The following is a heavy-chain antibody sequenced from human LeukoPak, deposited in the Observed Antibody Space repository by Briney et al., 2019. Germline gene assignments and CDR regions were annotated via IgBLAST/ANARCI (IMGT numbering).Heavy chain of an antibody. J-gene: IGHJ3*02. CDR2: ISGSGDST. CDR3: AKVTGSGSYLADAFDI. D-gene: IGHD3-10*01. V-gene: IGHV3-23*01. CDR1: GLTFSSYG. Sequence: GGSLRLSCAASGLTFSSYGMNWVRQAPGKGLEWVSSISGSGDSTYHADSVRGRFTVSRDNSKNTLYLQMKSLRAEDTAVYYCAKVTGSGSYLADAFDIWGHGTVVSVSS.